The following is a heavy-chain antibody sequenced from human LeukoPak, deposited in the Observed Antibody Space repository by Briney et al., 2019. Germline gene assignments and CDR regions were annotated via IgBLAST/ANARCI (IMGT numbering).Heavy chain of an antibody. CDR3: ARDKIQWLRYSYFDY. D-gene: IGHD5-12*01. CDR2: TSGSSGSTI. J-gene: IGHJ4*02. Sequence: QPGWSLRLSCAASGFTFSSYSMNWVRQAPGRGLEWLSYTSGSSGSTIYYAQSVRGRFTISRDDAKNTLYLQMNSLRADDTAVYFCARDKIQWLRYSYFDYWGQGVLVTVSS. V-gene: IGHV3-48*01. CDR1: GFTFSSYS.